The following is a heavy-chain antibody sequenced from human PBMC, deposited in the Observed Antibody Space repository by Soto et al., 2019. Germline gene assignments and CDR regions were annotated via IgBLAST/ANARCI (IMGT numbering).Heavy chain of an antibody. CDR3: ARGLHLGELSLYRLNAFDI. D-gene: IGHD3-16*02. CDR2: IYYSGST. CDR1: GGSISSGGYY. J-gene: IGHJ3*02. Sequence: QVQLQESGPGLVKPSQTLSLTCTVSGGSISSGGYYWSWIRQHPGKGLEWIGYIYYSGSTYYNPSLKSRVTISVDTSKNQFSLELSSVTAADTAVYYCARGLHLGELSLYRLNAFDIWGQGTMVTVSS. V-gene: IGHV4-31*03.